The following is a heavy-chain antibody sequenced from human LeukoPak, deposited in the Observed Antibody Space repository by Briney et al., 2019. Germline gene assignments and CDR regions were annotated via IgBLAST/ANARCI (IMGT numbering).Heavy chain of an antibody. D-gene: IGHD6-13*01. CDR2: ISAYNGNT. V-gene: IGHV1-18*01. Sequence: ASVKVSCKASGYTFTSYGISGVRQAPGQGLEWMGWISAYNGNTNYAQKLQGRVTMTTDTSTGTAYMELRSLRSDDTAVYYYARASGPGTTDYWGQGTLVTVSS. J-gene: IGHJ4*02. CDR3: ARASGPGTTDY. CDR1: GYTFTSYG.